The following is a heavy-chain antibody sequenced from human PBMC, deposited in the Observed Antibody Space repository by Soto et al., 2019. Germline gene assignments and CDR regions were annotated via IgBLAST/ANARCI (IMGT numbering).Heavy chain of an antibody. V-gene: IGHV5-10-1*01. CDR1: GYSFTSYW. D-gene: IGHD3-22*01. Sequence: GESLKISCKGSGYSFTSYWISWVRQMPGKGLEWMGRIDPSDSYTNYSPSFQGHVTISADKSISTAYLQWSRLNASDTAMYYCARMSRDYYDRSGYYYTFDYWGQGTLVTVPS. CDR3: ARMSRDYYDRSGYYYTFDY. CDR2: IDPSDSYT. J-gene: IGHJ4*02.